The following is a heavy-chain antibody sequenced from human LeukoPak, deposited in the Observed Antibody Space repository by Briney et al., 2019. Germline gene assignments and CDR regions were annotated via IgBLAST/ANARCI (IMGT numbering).Heavy chain of an antibody. CDR1: GFTFSNYA. D-gene: IGHD5-24*01. Sequence: GGSLRLSCAASGFTFSNYAMSWVRQAPGRGLEWVSVISGSGTATYYVDSVKGRFTISRDNSKNTLYLQMNSLRAEDTAVYYCARARDDRPYYYYGMDVWGQGTTVTVSS. CDR3: ARARDDRPYYYYGMDV. V-gene: IGHV3-23*01. CDR2: ISGSGTAT. J-gene: IGHJ6*02.